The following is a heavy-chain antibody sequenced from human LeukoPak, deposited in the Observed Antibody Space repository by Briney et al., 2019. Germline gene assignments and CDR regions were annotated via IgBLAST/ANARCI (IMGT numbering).Heavy chain of an antibody. D-gene: IGHD3-9*01. CDR3: ARDHHTPTYYDILAYYYYDMDV. V-gene: IGHV1-18*01. CDR2: ISAYNGNT. Sequence: ASVKVSCKASGYTFTSYGISWVRQAPGQGLEWMGWISAYNGNTNYAQKLQGRVTMTTDTSTSTAYMELRSLRSDDTAVYYCARDHHTPTYYDILAYYYYDMDVWGQGTTVTVSS. J-gene: IGHJ6*02. CDR1: GYTFTSYG.